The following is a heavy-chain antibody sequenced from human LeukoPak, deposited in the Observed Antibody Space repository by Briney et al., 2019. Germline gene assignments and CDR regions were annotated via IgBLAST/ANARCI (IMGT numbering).Heavy chain of an antibody. CDR3: AKDILSEQWHDAFDI. CDR2: ISGDGGST. CDR1: GFIVDDYA. D-gene: IGHD6-19*01. V-gene: IGHV3-43*02. Sequence: GGSLRLSCAASGFIVDDYAMYWVRQAPGKGLEWVSLISGDGGSTYYADSVKGRFTISRDNSKDSLFLQMNSLRTEDTALYYCAKDILSEQWHDAFDIWGQGTMVTVSS. J-gene: IGHJ3*02.